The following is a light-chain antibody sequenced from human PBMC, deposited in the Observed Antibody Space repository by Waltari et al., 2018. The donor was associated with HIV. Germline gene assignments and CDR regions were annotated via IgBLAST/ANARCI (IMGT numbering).Light chain of an antibody. V-gene: IGLV2-23*02. J-gene: IGLJ1*01. CDR3: CSYAGGPFV. Sequence: QSALTQPASVPGSLGESVNMSGSGRASAVVKYDFVSWYQHNPGQAPHLIIYDVNTPPSGVSLRFSGSKSGNTASLTISGLQAEDEADYYCCSYAGGPFVFGSGT. CDR1: ASAVVKYDF. CDR2: DVN.